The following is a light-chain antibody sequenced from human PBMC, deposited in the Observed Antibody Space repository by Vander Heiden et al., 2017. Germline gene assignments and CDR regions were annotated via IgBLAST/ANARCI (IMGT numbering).Light chain of an antibody. Sequence: PGTLSLSPGERATLSCRASQSVSSSYLAWYQQKPGQAPRLLIYDASSRATGIPDRFSGSGSGTDFTLTISRLEPEDFAVYYCQQDGSSPYTFGQGTKMEIK. V-gene: IGKV3-20*01. J-gene: IGKJ2*01. CDR2: DAS. CDR1: QSVSSSY. CDR3: QQDGSSPYT.